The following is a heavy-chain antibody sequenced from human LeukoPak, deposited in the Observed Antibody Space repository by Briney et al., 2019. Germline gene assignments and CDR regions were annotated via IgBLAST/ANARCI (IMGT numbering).Heavy chain of an antibody. CDR1: GGSISSYY. CDR3: ASGRYGRYFDY. V-gene: IGHV4-59*01. J-gene: IGHJ4*02. D-gene: IGHD5-18*01. CDR2: IYYSGST. Sequence: SETLSLTCTVSGGSISSYYWSWIRQPPGKGLEWTGYIYYSGSTNYNPSLKSRVTISVDTSKNQFSLKLSSVTAADTAVYYCASGRYGRYFDYWGQGTLVTVSS.